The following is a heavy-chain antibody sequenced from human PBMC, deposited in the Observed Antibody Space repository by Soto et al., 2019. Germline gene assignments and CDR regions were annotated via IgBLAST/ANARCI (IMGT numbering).Heavy chain of an antibody. CDR1: GGSISSGGYY. CDR2: IYYSGST. D-gene: IGHD3-22*01. V-gene: IGHV4-31*03. Sequence: SETLSLTCTVSGGSISSGGYYWGWVRRRPGKGLEWIGYIYYSGSTYYNPSLKSRVTISVDTSKNQFSLKLSSVTAADTAVYYCARTPYYYDSSGYPNFDYWGQATLVTVSS. CDR3: ARTPYYYDSSGYPNFDY. J-gene: IGHJ4*02.